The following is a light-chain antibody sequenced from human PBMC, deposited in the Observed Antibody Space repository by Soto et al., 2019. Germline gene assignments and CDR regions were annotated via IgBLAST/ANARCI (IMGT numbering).Light chain of an antibody. CDR1: QTVINDY. J-gene: IGKJ2*01. CDR2: GAN. V-gene: IGKV3-20*01. CDR3: LHDGAPPMYA. Sequence: IVLTQSPGTVSLSPGERVTLSCRASQTVINDYLAWYQQKPGQPPRLLMYGANRMATGAPDRVWGGGSGTDFTLTLTRREPEDFAVYYCLHDGAPPMYAFGQGTRVEIK.